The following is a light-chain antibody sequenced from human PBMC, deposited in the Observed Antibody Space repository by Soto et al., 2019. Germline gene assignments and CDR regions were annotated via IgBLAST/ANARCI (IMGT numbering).Light chain of an antibody. J-gene: IGLJ2*01. CDR2: EVT. Sequence: QSALTQPPSASGSLGHSVTISCTGTSSDVGGYNYVSWHQQHPGKAPKVMIYEVTKRPPGVPDRFSGSKSGNTASLTVSGLQAEDEADYYCSSFAGGGNPVLLGGGTQLTVL. CDR3: SSFAGGGNPVL. V-gene: IGLV2-8*01. CDR1: SSDVGGYNY.